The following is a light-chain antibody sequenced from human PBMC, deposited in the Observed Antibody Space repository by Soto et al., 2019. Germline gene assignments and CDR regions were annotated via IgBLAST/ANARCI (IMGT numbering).Light chain of an antibody. Sequence: QSVLTQPHSVSGAPGQRVTISCTGSSSNIGAGYDVHWYRQLPGTAPKLLIFANNNRPSGVPDRFSGSRSGTSGSLAITGLQAEDEADYYCQSYDSSLSGYVFGTGTKVTVL. CDR2: ANN. J-gene: IGLJ1*01. V-gene: IGLV1-40*01. CDR1: SSNIGAGYD. CDR3: QSYDSSLSGYV.